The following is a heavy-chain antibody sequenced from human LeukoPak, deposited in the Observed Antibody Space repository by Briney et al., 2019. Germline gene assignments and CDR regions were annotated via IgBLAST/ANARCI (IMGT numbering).Heavy chain of an antibody. Sequence: GGSLRLSCAASGFTFSSYGMHWVRQAPGKGLEWVSGIRVSGSTYYPDSVTGRFTISRDNSENTLYLQMSGLRAEDTAIYYCAKGTGDTAYYFDFWGQGVLVTVSS. CDR2: IRVSGST. V-gene: IGHV3-23*01. D-gene: IGHD7-27*01. J-gene: IGHJ4*02. CDR3: AKGTGDTAYYFDF. CDR1: GFTFSSYG.